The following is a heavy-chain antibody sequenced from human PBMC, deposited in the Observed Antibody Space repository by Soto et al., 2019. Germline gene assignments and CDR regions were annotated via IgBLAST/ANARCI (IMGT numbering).Heavy chain of an antibody. Sequence: ASVKVSCKASGYSFTNYYMHWARQAPGQGLEWMGDINPSDGTTRYAEKFQGRLTMTRDTSTSTVYMELTSLKSDDTAVFYCAGDSLGRFPGLGYWGQGTLVTVSS. V-gene: IGHV1-46*01. CDR2: INPSDGTT. D-gene: IGHD3-16*01. CDR3: AGDSLGRFPGLGY. J-gene: IGHJ4*02. CDR1: GYSFTNYY.